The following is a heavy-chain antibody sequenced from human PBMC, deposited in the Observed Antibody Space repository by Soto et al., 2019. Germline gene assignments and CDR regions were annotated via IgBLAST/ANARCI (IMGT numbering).Heavy chain of an antibody. Sequence: AGGSLRLSCAASGFIFSNYYMGWVRQAPGKGLEWVANMNQDGSLKYYVDSVKGRFTISRDNAKNSLYLQMENLRAEDTAVYYCARDPQEWEQLLDYWGQGILVTVSS. V-gene: IGHV3-7*04. CDR1: GFIFSNYY. CDR2: MNQDGSLK. J-gene: IGHJ4*02. CDR3: ARDPQEWEQLLDY. D-gene: IGHD1-1*01.